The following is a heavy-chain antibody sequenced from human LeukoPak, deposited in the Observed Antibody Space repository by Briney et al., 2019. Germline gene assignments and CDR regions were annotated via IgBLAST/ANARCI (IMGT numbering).Heavy chain of an antibody. D-gene: IGHD1-1*01. CDR2: ISSSSSYI. J-gene: IGHJ4*02. CDR1: GFTFSSYS. V-gene: IGHV3-21*01. Sequence: GGSLRLSCAASGFTFSSYSMNWVRQAPGKGLEWVSSISSSSSYIYYADSVKGRFTISRDNAKNSLYLQMNSLRAEDTAVYYCARGQPGAGTTGTFMDWGQGTLVTVSS. CDR3: ARGQPGAGTTGTFMD.